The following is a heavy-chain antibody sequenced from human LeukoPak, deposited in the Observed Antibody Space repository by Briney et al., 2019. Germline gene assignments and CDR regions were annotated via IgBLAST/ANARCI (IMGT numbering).Heavy chain of an antibody. J-gene: IGHJ4*02. V-gene: IGHV3-23*01. CDR3: AKSPYIASHIDFDY. D-gene: IGHD3-16*01. CDR1: GFTFSGYA. Sequence: GGSLRLSCAASGFTFSGYAMSWVRQAPGKGPEWVSTVSGSGDSTWYADSVKGRFTISRDNSKSTLYLQMNSLRAEDTAVYYCAKSPYIASHIDFDYWGQGTLVTVSS. CDR2: VSGSGDST.